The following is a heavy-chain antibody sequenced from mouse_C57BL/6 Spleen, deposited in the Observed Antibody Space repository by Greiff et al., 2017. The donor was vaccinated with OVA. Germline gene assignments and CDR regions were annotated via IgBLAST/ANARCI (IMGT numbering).Heavy chain of an antibody. V-gene: IGHV1-54*01. J-gene: IGHJ1*03. D-gene: IGHD2-5*01. CDR1: GYAFTNYL. CDR2: INPGSGGT. Sequence: QVQLQQSGAELVRPGTSVKVSCKASGYAFTNYLIEWVKQRPGQGLEWIGVINPGSGGTNYNEKFKGKATLTADKSSSTAYMQLSSLTSEDSAVYFCARGVYYSNFNGYCDVWGTGTTVTVSS. CDR3: ARGVYYSNFNGYCDV.